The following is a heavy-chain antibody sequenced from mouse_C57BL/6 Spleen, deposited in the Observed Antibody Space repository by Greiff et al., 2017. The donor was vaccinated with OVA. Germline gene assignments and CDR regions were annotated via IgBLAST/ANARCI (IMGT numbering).Heavy chain of an antibody. J-gene: IGHJ4*01. D-gene: IGHD3-1*01. CDR3: ARSGTDYAMDY. CDR1: GYTFTDYY. V-gene: IGHV1-26*01. Sequence: EVQLQQSGPELVKPGASVKISCKASGYTFTDYYMNWVKRSHGKSLEWIGDINPNNGGTSYNQKFKGKATLTVDKSSSTAYMELRSLTSEDSAVYYCARSGTDYAMDYWGQGTSVTVSS. CDR2: INPNNGGT.